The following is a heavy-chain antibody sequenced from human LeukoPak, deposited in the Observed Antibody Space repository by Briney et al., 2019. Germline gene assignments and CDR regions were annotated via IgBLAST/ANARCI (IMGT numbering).Heavy chain of an antibody. J-gene: IGHJ3*02. CDR3: ARGNSGYDYAFDI. CDR2: IYYSGRT. Sequence: SETLSLTCTVSGGSISSYYWSWIRQPPGKGLEWIGYIYYSGRTKYNPSLKGRVTISLDTSKNQFSLRVSSVTSADTAVYYCARGNSGYDYAFDIWGQGTMVTVSS. D-gene: IGHD5-12*01. V-gene: IGHV4-59*01. CDR1: GGSISSYY.